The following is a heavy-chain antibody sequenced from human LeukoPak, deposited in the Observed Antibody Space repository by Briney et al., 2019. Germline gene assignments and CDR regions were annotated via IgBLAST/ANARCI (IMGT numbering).Heavy chain of an antibody. J-gene: IGHJ5*02. D-gene: IGHD2-21*01. V-gene: IGHV4-59*08. CDR3: ARRLARGGWFDP. Sequence: SETLSLTCTVSGGSISSYYWSWIRQPPGKGLEWIGYIYYSGSTNYNPSLKSRVTISVDTSKNQFSLKLSPVTAADTAVYYCARRLARGGWFDPWGQGTLVTVSS. CDR2: IYYSGST. CDR1: GGSISSYY.